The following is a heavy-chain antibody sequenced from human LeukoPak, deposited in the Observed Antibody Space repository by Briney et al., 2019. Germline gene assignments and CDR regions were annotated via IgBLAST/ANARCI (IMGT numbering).Heavy chain of an antibody. J-gene: IGHJ4*02. CDR1: GFTFNSYT. V-gene: IGHV3-23*01. D-gene: IGHD3-9*01. Sequence: GGSLRLSCAASGFTFNSYTMSWVRQAPGKGLEWVSAISGSGGSTYYADSVKGRFTISRDNSKNTLYLQMNSLRAEDTAVYYCAKVRHDILTVACFDYWGQGTLVTVSS. CDR2: ISGSGGST. CDR3: AKVRHDILTVACFDY.